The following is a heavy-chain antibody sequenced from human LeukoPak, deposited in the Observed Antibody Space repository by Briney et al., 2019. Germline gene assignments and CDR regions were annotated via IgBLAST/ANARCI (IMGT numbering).Heavy chain of an antibody. CDR1: RFSFSTYA. V-gene: IGHV3-48*04. Sequence: GGSLRLSCAASRFSFSTYAMNWVRQAPGKGLEWLSYISGSSNTIYYADSVKGRFTVSRDNAKNSLYLQMNSLRAEDTALYYSAKDRYSSGWYYFDYWGQGTLVTVSS. D-gene: IGHD6-19*01. J-gene: IGHJ4*02. CDR3: AKDRYSSGWYYFDY. CDR2: ISGSSNTI.